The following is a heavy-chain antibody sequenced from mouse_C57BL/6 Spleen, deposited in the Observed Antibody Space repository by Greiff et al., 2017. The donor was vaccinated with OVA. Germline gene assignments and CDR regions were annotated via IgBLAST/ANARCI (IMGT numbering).Heavy chain of an antibody. CDR1: GYTFTRYW. CDR3: ARYGNYGYAMDY. J-gene: IGHJ4*01. Sequence: VQLQQSGAELAKPGASVKLSCKASGYTFTRYWVQCVKQRPGQGLVWIGYINPSSGYTKYNTKSKCTPTFTADKSSSTAYMQLSSLTDEDSAVYYCARYGNYGYAMDYWGQGTSVTVSS. CDR2: INPSSGYT. V-gene: IGHV1-7*01. D-gene: IGHD2-1*01.